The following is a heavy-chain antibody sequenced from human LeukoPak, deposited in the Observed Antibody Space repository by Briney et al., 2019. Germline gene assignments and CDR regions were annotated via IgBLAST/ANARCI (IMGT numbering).Heavy chain of an antibody. CDR2: INHSGST. V-gene: IGHV4-34*01. J-gene: IGHJ5*02. CDR1: GGSFSGYY. D-gene: IGHD4-23*01. CDR3: AGGPPGGRNNWFDP. Sequence: SETLSLTCAVYGGSFSGYYWSWIRQPPGKGLEWIGEINHSGSTNYNPSLKSRVTISVDTSKNQFSLKLSSVTAADTAVYYCAGGPPGGRNNWFDPWAREPWSPSPQ.